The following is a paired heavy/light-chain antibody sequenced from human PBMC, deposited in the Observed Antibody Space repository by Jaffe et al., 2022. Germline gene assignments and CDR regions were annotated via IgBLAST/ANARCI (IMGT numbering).Heavy chain of an antibody. D-gene: IGHD2-15*01. J-gene: IGHJ4*02. V-gene: IGHV5-51*03. CDR3: ARPDTYCSGNNCFIDY. Sequence: EVQLVQSGAEMRKPGESLKISCQGSGYSFTSYWIAWVRQMPGKGLEWMGIIYPADSDTRYSPSFQGQVTISADKSISTAYLQWSSLKASDTAIYYCARPDTYCSGNNCFIDYWGQGTLVTVSS. CDR1: GYSFTSYW. CDR2: IYPADSDT.
Light chain of an antibody. V-gene: IGKV1-12*01. CDR2: AAS. CDR3: QQANSFPPT. J-gene: IGKJ1*01. Sequence: DILMTQSPSSVSASVGDRVTITCRASQGINRWLAWYQQKPGKAPKLLIYAASSLQSGVSSRFSGSGSGTDFTLTISSLQPEDFATYFCQQANSFPPTFGQGTKVEIK. CDR1: QGINRW.